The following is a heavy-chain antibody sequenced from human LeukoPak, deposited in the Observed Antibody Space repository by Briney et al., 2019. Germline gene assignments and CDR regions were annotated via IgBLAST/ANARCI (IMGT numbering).Heavy chain of an antibody. CDR2: ISSSSSYI. J-gene: IGHJ4*02. Sequence: PGGSLRLSCAASGFTFSIYSMNWVRQAPTKGLECVSSISSSSSYIYYADSVKRRFTISRDNAKNSLYLQMNSRRAQDTAVYYCARDRGSVAAPGDYWGQGTLVTVSS. V-gene: IGHV3-21*01. CDR3: ARDRGSVAAPGDY. D-gene: IGHD6-19*01. CDR1: GFTFSIYS.